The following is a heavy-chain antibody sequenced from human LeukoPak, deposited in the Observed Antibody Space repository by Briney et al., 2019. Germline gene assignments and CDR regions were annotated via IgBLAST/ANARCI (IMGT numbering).Heavy chain of an antibody. CDR2: IGRGGVDT. Sequence: GGSLRLSCAASGFTVSSNYMSWVRQAPGKGLEWVSTIGRGGVDTYYADSVKGRFTISKDSSKNTLQMNSLRAEDTALYYCVRHSGGVYGSIDYWGQGTLVTVSS. J-gene: IGHJ4*02. V-gene: IGHV3-66*04. CDR3: VRHSGGVYGSIDY. CDR1: GFTVSSNY. D-gene: IGHD1-1*01.